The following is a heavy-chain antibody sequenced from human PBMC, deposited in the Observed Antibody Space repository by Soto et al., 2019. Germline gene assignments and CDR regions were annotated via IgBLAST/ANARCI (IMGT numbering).Heavy chain of an antibody. CDR2: INFDGSTT. CDR1: GHAFSTYW. CDR3: VNGAPRRGSRPMAH. D-gene: IGHD1-26*01. V-gene: IGHV3-74*01. J-gene: IGHJ4*02. Sequence: GGSLRLSCEVSGHAFSTYWMHWVRQAPGKGLVWVARINFDGSTTTYADSVKGRFIISRDNAKNTLFVQMDSLRVDDTAVYYCVNGAPRRGSRPMAHWGQGTLVTVSS.